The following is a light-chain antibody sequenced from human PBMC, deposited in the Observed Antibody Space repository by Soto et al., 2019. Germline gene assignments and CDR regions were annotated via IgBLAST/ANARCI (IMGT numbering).Light chain of an antibody. CDR3: QQYHDWPPLT. Sequence: EIVMTQSPATLSVSPGERATLSCRASQSVGNNLAWYQQQPGQAPRLLINGASTRATGVPGRFSGSGSGTEFTLTIASLQSEDFAVYYCQQYHDWPPLTFGGGTKVEIK. CDR1: QSVGNN. J-gene: IGKJ4*01. V-gene: IGKV3-15*01. CDR2: GAS.